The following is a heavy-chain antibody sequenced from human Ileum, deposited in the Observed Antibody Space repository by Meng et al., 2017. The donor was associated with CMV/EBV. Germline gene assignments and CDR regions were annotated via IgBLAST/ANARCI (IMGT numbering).Heavy chain of an antibody. Sequence: QWQLQESGPGRVKPSGTLSLPCTGSGGSIRSYYWKCIRQPAGKGLEWIGRIYTSGSTNYNPSLKSRVTMSVDTSKNQFSLKLSSVTAADTAVYYCARADDSSGYCFDYWGQGTLVTVSS. D-gene: IGHD3-22*01. CDR2: IYTSGST. V-gene: IGHV4-4*07. CDR1: GGSIRSYY. CDR3: ARADDSSGYCFDY. J-gene: IGHJ4*02.